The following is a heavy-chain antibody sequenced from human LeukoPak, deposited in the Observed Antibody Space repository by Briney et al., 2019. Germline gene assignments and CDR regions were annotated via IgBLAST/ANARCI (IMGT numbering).Heavy chain of an antibody. CDR1: GGSISSYY. J-gene: IGHJ5*02. D-gene: IGHD3-16*01. V-gene: IGHV4-59*01. Sequence: SETLSLTCTVSGGSISSYYWSWIRQPPGKGLEWIGYIYYSGSTNYNPSLKSRVTISVDTSKNQFSLKLSSVTAADTAVYYCARDGGWFDPWGQGTLVTVSS. CDR3: ARDGGWFDP. CDR2: IYYSGST.